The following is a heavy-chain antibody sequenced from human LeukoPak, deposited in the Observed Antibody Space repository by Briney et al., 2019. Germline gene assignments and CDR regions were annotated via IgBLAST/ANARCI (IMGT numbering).Heavy chain of an antibody. CDR3: ARHPIWFGESYDAFDI. J-gene: IGHJ3*02. Sequence: GGSLRLSCAASRFTFSSSWMSWVRQAPGKGLEWVANIKPDGSEKYYVDSVKGRFTISRDNAKNSLDLQMNSLRAEDTAVYYCARHPIWFGESYDAFDIWGQGTMVTVSS. CDR1: RFTFSSSW. D-gene: IGHD3-10*01. V-gene: IGHV3-7*03. CDR2: IKPDGSEK.